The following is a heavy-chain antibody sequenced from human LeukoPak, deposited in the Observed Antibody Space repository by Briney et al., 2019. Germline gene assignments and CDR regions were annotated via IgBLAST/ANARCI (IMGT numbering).Heavy chain of an antibody. Sequence: GGSLRLSCGASGFRLGSYSMDWVRQAPGKGLEWVSHINSGSYTIYYADSVKGRFTISRDNAGNSLYLQMNSLRDEDTALYYCARVLLERPGIDSFDMWGQGTMVTVSS. CDR1: GFRLGSYS. CDR3: ARVLLERPGIDSFDM. V-gene: IGHV3-48*02. D-gene: IGHD1-1*01. CDR2: INSGSYTI. J-gene: IGHJ3*02.